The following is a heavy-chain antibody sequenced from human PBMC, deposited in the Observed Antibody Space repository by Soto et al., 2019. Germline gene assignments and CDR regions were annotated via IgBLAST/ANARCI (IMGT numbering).Heavy chain of an antibody. CDR2: ISYDGSNK. J-gene: IGHJ5*02. D-gene: IGHD6-13*01. V-gene: IGHV3-30-3*01. Sequence: PGGSLRLSCAASGFTFSSYAMHWVRQAPGKGLEWVAVISYDGSNKYYADSVKGRFTISRDNSKNTLYLQMNSLRAEDTAVYYCARDFTGIAAAGPFDPWGQGTLVTVSS. CDR1: GFTFSSYA. CDR3: ARDFTGIAAAGPFDP.